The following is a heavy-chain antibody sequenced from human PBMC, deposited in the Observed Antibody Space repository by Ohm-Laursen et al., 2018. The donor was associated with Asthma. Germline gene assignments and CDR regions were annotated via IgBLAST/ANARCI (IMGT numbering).Heavy chain of an antibody. CDR3: AKDHDCGGDCYQYFQH. CDR2: ISYDGSNK. Sequence: SLRLSCAASGYTFSRYSIHWVRQAPGKGLEWVAVISYDGSNKYYADSVKGRFTISRDNSKNTLYLQMNSLRAEDTAVYYCAKDHDCGGDCYQYFQHWGQGTLVTVSS. D-gene: IGHD2-21*02. V-gene: IGHV3-30*18. J-gene: IGHJ1*01. CDR1: GYTFSRYS.